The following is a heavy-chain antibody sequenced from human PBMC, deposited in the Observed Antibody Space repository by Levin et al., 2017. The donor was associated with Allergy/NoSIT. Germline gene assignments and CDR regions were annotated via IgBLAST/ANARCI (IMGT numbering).Heavy chain of an antibody. CDR1: GYTFITYG. V-gene: IGHV1-18*01. Sequence: ASVKVSCETSGYTFITYGIIWVRQAPGQGLEYMGWYNPYNGNTNYPQNFQGRVTMTADTATNTAYMDLSSLVSDDTAVYYCARADALFGIITHFDSWGQGTLVTVSS. CDR2: YNPYNGNT. J-gene: IGHJ4*02. D-gene: IGHD1-20*01. CDR3: ARADALFGIITHFDS.